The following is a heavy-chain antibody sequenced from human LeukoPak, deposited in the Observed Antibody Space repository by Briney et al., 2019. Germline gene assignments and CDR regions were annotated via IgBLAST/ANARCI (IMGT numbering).Heavy chain of an antibody. CDR3: ARRSIRETGDSP. CDR2: IYYSGST. V-gene: IGHV4-39*01. D-gene: IGHD2-21*02. J-gene: IGHJ5*02. Sequence: SETLSLTCTVSGGSISSSSYYWGWIRQPPGKGLEWIGSIYYSGSTYYNPSLKSRVTISVDTSKNQFSLKLSSVTAADTAVYYCARRSIRETGDSPWGQGTLVTVSS. CDR1: GGSISSSSYY.